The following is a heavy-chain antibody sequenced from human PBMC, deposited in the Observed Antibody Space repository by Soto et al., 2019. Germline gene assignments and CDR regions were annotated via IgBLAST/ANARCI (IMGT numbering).Heavy chain of an antibody. CDR1: GYTFTGYY. V-gene: IGHV1-2*04. J-gene: IGHJ6*02. Sequence: QVQLVQSGAEVKKPGASVKVSCKASGYTFTGYYMHWVRQAPGQGLEWMGWINPNSGGTNDAQKFQGWVTRTRDTSISTAYVELSRLRSDDADVYYCARDGGPDIVVVPAAIRSSGYYGMDVWGQGSTVTVSS. D-gene: IGHD2-2*01. CDR2: INPNSGGT. CDR3: ARDGGPDIVVVPAAIRSSGYYGMDV.